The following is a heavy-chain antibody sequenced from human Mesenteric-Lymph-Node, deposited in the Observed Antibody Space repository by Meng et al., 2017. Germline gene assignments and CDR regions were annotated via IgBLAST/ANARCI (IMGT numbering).Heavy chain of an antibody. CDR3: ARGFVKYTVTRVGNWFNP. CDR2: INHSGST. V-gene: IGHV4-34*01. CDR1: GGSFSGYY. J-gene: IGHJ5*02. Sequence: VEVQQWGAGLLKPSETLSLTCAVYGGSFSGYYRSWIRQPPGKGLEWIGEINHSGSTNYNPSLKSRVTISVDTSKNQFSLKLSSVTAADTAVYYCARGFVKYTVTRVGNWFNPWGQGTLVTVSS. D-gene: IGHD4-17*01.